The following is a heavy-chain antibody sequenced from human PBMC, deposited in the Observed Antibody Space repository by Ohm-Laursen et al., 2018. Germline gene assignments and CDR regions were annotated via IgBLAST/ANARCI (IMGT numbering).Heavy chain of an antibody. CDR1: GFTFSNFW. Sequence: SLRLSCAASGFTFSNFWMSWVRQAPGKGLEWVASIKQDGTEKHYVESMQGRFTISRDNAKNSVYLQMNSLRAEGTAIYYCARDPIDNNGYNPDYWGQGTLVTVSS. V-gene: IGHV3-7*01. D-gene: IGHD1-14*01. CDR2: IKQDGTEK. J-gene: IGHJ4*02. CDR3: ARDPIDNNGYNPDY.